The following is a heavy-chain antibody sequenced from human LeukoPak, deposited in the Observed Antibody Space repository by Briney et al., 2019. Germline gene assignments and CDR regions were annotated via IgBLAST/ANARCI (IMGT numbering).Heavy chain of an antibody. CDR1: GGSISSYY. CDR3: ARTSDWLSPFDY. D-gene: IGHD3-9*01. CDR2: IYYSGST. V-gene: IGHV4-59*01. Sequence: KPSETLSLTCTVSGGSISSYYWSWIRQPPGKGLEWIGYIYYSGSTYYNPSLKSRVTISVDTSKNQFSLKLSSVTAADAAVYYCARTSDWLSPFDYWGQGTLVTVSS. J-gene: IGHJ4*02.